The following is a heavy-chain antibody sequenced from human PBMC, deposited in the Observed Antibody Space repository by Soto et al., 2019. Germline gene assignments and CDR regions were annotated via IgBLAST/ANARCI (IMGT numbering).Heavy chain of an antibody. CDR3: AKLYFGDRYDYGMDA. CDR2: ISGSGSRT. D-gene: IGHD3-9*01. V-gene: IGHV3-23*01. J-gene: IGHJ6*02. Sequence: WVSLRLSCAASGFTFSSYAMRWVRQAPGKGLEWVSAISGSGSRTYYADSVKGRFTISRDNSRNTLYLQMNSLRAEDTPVYYCAKLYFGDRYDYGMDAWGQGTTVTVSS. CDR1: GFTFSSYA.